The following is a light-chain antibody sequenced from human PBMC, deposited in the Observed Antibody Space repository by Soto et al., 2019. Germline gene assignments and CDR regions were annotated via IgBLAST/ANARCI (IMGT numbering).Light chain of an antibody. CDR3: QSYDSSLSGFYV. CDR1: RSNIGANYN. CDR2: GNS. Sequence: QSVLTQPPSVSGAPGQRITISCTGSRSNIGANYNVHWYQQLPGTAPKLLIYGNSNRPSGVPDRFSGSKSGTSASLAITGLQAEDEADYYCQSYDSSLSGFYVFGTGSKVTVL. J-gene: IGLJ1*01. V-gene: IGLV1-40*01.